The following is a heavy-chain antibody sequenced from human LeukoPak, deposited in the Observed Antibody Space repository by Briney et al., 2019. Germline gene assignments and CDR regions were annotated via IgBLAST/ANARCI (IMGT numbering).Heavy chain of an antibody. CDR2: INPNSGGT. D-gene: IGHD1-7*01. Sequence: ASVKVSCKASGYTFTGYYMHWVRQAPGQELEWVGRINPNSGGTNYAQKFQGRVTMTRDTSISTAYMELSRLRSDDTAVYYCARDITGTTPNWGQGTLVTVSS. J-gene: IGHJ4*02. V-gene: IGHV1-2*06. CDR3: ARDITGTTPN. CDR1: GYTFTGYY.